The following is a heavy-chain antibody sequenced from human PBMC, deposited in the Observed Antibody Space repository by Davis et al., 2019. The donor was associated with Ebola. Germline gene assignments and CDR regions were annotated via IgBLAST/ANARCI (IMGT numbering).Heavy chain of an antibody. J-gene: IGHJ4*02. CDR2: INPRSGDT. Sequence: AASVKVSCKASGYTFTRNVLHWGRKAPGQRLEWMGRINPRSGDTNYAQRFQGRVTVTGDTSLSTAYMELSRLRSDDTAVYYCARHTDDCSSTSCSLTLDFWGQGTLVTVSS. V-gene: IGHV1-2*06. CDR3: ARHTDDCSSTSCSLTLDF. CDR1: GYTFTRNV. D-gene: IGHD2-2*01.